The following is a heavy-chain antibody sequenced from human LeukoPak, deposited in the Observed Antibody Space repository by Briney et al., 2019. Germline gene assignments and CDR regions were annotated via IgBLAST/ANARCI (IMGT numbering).Heavy chain of an antibody. V-gene: IGHV4-30-2*01. J-gene: IGHJ5*02. Sequence: SETLSLTCAVSGGSISSGGYSWSWIRQPPGKGLERIGYINHSGSTNYNPSLKSRVTISVDTSKNQFSLKLSSVTAADTAVYYCARKWSWYNWFDPWGQGTLVTVSS. CDR3: ARKWSWYNWFDP. CDR2: INHSGST. D-gene: IGHD6-13*01. CDR1: GGSISSGGYS.